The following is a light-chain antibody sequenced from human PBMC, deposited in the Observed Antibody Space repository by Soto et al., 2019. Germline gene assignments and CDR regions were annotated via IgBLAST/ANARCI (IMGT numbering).Light chain of an antibody. V-gene: IGKV1-39*01. CDR2: AAS. Sequence: DIQMTQSPSSLSASVGDGVTITCRASQSISSYVSWYQQKPGKAPKLLIYAASRLESGVPSRFSGRRSGTDFTLTISSLQPEDSATYYCQQSYSRMTFGQRAK. CDR1: QSISSY. J-gene: IGKJ1*01. CDR3: QQSYSRMT.